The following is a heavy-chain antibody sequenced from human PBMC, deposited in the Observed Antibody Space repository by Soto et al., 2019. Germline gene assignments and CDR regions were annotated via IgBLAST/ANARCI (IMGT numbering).Heavy chain of an antibody. CDR3: AKDSAGGHGSEPPYAFDI. V-gene: IGHV3-23*01. D-gene: IGHD3-10*01. CDR2: ISGSGGST. CDR1: GFTFSSYA. J-gene: IGHJ3*02. Sequence: GGSLRLSCAASGFTFSSYAMSWVRQAPGKGLEWVSAISGSGGSTYYADSVKGRFTISRDNSKNTLYLQMNSLRAEDTAVYYCAKDSAGGHGSEPPYAFDIWGQGTMVTVSS.